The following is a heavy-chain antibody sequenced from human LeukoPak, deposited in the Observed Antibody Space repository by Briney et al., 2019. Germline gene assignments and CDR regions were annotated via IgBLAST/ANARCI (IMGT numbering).Heavy chain of an antibody. V-gene: IGHV3-23*01. D-gene: IGHD5-24*01. CDR2: ISGSGGST. J-gene: IGHJ4*02. CDR1: EFTFSSYA. Sequence: GGSLRLSCAASEFTFSSYAMSWVRQAPGKGLEWVSAISGSGGSTYYADSVKGRFTISRDNSKNTLYLQMNSLRAEDTAVYYCARDSGDGYNSFDYWGQGTLVTVSS. CDR3: ARDSGDGYNSFDY.